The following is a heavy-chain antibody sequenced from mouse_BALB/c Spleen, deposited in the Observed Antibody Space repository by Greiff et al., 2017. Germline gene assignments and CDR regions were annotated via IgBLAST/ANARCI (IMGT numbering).Heavy chain of an antibody. CDR3: ARDGGNYVWFAY. CDR2: ISNLAYSI. V-gene: IGHV5-15*02. Sequence: EVQRVESGGGLVQPGGSRKLSCAASGFTFSDYGMAWVRQAPGKGPEWVAFISNLAYSIYYADTVTGRFTISRENAKNTLYLEMSSLRSEDTAMYYCARDGGNYVWFAYWGQGTLVTVSA. CDR1: GFTFSDYG. D-gene: IGHD2-1*01. J-gene: IGHJ3*01.